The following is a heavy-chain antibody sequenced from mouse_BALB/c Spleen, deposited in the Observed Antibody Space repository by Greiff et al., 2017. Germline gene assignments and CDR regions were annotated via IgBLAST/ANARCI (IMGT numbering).Heavy chain of an antibody. V-gene: IGHV5-6-3*01. Sequence: EVKLMESGGGLVQPGGSLKLSCAASGFTFSSYGMSWVRQTPDKRLGLVATINSNGGSTYYPDSVKGRFTISRDNAKNTLYLQMSSLKSEDTAMYYCARDGNIYAMDYWGQGTSVTVSS. J-gene: IGHJ4*01. CDR3: ARDGNIYAMDY. CDR2: INSNGGST. D-gene: IGHD2-1*01. CDR1: GFTFSSYG.